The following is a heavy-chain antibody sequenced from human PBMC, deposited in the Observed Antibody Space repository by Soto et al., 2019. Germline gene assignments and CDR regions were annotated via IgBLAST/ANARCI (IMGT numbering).Heavy chain of an antibody. J-gene: IGHJ4*02. V-gene: IGHV3-30*18. Sequence: GGSLSLSCAASGFTFSSYGMHWVRQAPGKGLEWVAVISYDGSNKYYADSVKGRFTISRDNSKNTLYLQMNSLRAEDTAVYYCAKDLYYYGSGSYGDFDYWGQGTLVTVSS. CDR3: AKDLYYYGSGSYGDFDY. CDR1: GFTFSSYG. CDR2: ISYDGSNK. D-gene: IGHD3-10*01.